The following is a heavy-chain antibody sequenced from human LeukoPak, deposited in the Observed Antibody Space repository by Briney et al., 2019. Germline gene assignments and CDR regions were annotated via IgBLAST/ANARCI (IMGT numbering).Heavy chain of an antibody. V-gene: IGHV4-61*02. CDR2: INVSGST. Sequence: SETLSLTCTVSGASIGSRGYYWSWIRQPAGKGLEWIGRINVSGSTYYNPSLKSRVAISVDTSKNQFSLNLSSVTAADTAVYYCARDVGYKYGVYYYYAMDVWGQGTTVTVSS. J-gene: IGHJ6*02. CDR3: ARDVGYKYGVYYYYAMDV. D-gene: IGHD5-12*01. CDR1: GASIGSRGYY.